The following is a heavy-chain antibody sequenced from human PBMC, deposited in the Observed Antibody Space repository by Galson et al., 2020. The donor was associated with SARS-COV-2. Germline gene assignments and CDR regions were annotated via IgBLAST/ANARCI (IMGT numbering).Heavy chain of an antibody. J-gene: IGHJ5*02. CDR1: GGSIGSGSYY. CDR2: IYTSGST. CDR3: AREVGVAAPDTYRWFGP. D-gene: IGHD2-15*01. V-gene: IGHV4-61*09. Sequence: SETLSLTCTVSGGSIGSGSYYWSWIRQSAGKGLEWIGHIYTSGSTTYNPSLKSRVTISVDTSKNQFSLKLSSVTAADTAVYYCAREVGVAAPDTYRWFGPWGQGTLVTVSS.